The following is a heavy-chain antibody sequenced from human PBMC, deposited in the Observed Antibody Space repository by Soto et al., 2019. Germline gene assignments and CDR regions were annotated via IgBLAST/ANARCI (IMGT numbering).Heavy chain of an antibody. CDR1: GFDFTNAW. Sequence: HPGGSLRLSCAASGFDFTNAWMHWVRQAPGKGLVWVSHVNSDGTITTYADSVKGRFTISRDNAKNTVFLQMNSLTVEDTAVYYCTRDQAYSSALWGQGTLVTVSS. J-gene: IGHJ4*02. V-gene: IGHV3-74*01. CDR2: VNSDGTIT. CDR3: TRDQAYSSAL. D-gene: IGHD2-21*01.